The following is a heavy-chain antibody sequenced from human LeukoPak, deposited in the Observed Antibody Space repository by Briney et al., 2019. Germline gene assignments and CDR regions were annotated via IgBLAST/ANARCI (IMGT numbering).Heavy chain of an antibody. CDR1: EFDFSSHA. CDR3: ANEIRPNDY. J-gene: IGHJ4*02. V-gene: IGHV3-23*01. D-gene: IGHD4-17*01. CDR2: ISISGSKT. Sequence: GGSLRLSCAASEFDFSSHAVTWVRQAPGKGLEWVSAISISGSKTYYADSVKGRFTISGDNSKNTLYLQMNSLRAEDTAVYYCANEIRPNDYWGQGTQVTVSS.